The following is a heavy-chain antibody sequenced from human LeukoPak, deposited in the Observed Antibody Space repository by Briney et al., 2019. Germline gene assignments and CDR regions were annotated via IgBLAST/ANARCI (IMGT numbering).Heavy chain of an antibody. CDR2: IKQDGSEK. CDR1: GFTFGSYW. D-gene: IGHD6-13*01. Sequence: GGSLRLSCAASGFTFGSYWMTWDRHAPGKWLEWVATIKQDGSEKCYVDSVKGRFTIARDDAKNSLYLQMNTLTVEDTAVYFSAREGNSWYYSGHWGHGTMVTVSS. V-gene: IGHV3-7*01. J-gene: IGHJ4*01. CDR3: AREGNSWYYSGH.